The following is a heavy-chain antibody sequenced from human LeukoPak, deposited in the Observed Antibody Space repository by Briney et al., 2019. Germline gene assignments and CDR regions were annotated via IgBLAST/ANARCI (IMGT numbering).Heavy chain of an antibody. Sequence: PGGSLRLSCAASGFTVSSNYMSWVRQAPGKGLEWVSVIYSGGRTHYADSVKGRFTISRDNSKNTLYLQMNSLRAEDTAVYYCARDGNGDYFVRWGQGTLVTVSS. CDR1: GFTVSSNY. CDR3: ARDGNGDYFVR. V-gene: IGHV3-66*01. CDR2: IYSGGRT. D-gene: IGHD4-17*01. J-gene: IGHJ4*02.